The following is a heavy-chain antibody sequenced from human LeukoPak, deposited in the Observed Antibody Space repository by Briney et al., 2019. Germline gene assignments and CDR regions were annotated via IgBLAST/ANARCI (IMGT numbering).Heavy chain of an antibody. CDR1: GFTFSIYA. Sequence: GGSLRLSCAASGFTFSIYAMSWVRQAPGKGLEWVSAISGSGGSAYYADSVKGRFTISRDNAKNSLYLQMNSLRAEDTAVYYCARKQQLVLRVGAFDIWGQGTMVTVSS. CDR3: ARKQQLVLRVGAFDI. V-gene: IGHV3-23*01. CDR2: ISGSGGSA. J-gene: IGHJ3*02. D-gene: IGHD6-13*01.